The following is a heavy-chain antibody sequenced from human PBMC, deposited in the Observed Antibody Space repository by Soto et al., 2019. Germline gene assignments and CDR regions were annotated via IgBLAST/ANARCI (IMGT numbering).Heavy chain of an antibody. J-gene: IGHJ4*02. CDR2: IWYDGSNK. D-gene: IGHD6-19*01. Sequence: GGSLRLSCAASGFTFSSYGMHWVRQAPGKGLEWVAVIWYDGSNKYYADSVKGRFTISRDNSKNTLYLQMNSLRAEDTAVYYCARDSTGGLSSGSYDFDYWGQGTLVTVSS. V-gene: IGHV3-33*01. CDR1: GFTFSSYG. CDR3: ARDSTGGLSSGSYDFDY.